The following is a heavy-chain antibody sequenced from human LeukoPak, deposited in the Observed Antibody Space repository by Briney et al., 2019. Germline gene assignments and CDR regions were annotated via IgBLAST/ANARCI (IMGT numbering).Heavy chain of an antibody. Sequence: ETLSLTCTVSGGSISTYYWSWIRQPPGKGLEWVANIKQDGSEKYYVDSVKGRFTISRDNAKNSLYLQMNSLRAEDTAVYYCARDRGWFGFDPWGQGTLVTVSS. CDR3: ARDRGWFGFDP. CDR1: GGSISTYY. D-gene: IGHD3-10*01. J-gene: IGHJ5*02. V-gene: IGHV3-7*03. CDR2: IKQDGSEK.